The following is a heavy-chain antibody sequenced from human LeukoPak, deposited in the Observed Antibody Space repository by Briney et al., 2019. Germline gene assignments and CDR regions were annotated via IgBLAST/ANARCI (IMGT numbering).Heavy chain of an antibody. V-gene: IGHV1-2*02. CDR1: GYTFTGYY. D-gene: IGHD2-2*02. Sequence: GASVKVSCKASGYTFTGYYMHWVRQAPGQGLEWMGWINPNRGGTNYAQKFQGRVTMTRDTSISTAYMELSRLRSDDTAVYYCARGSNCSSTSCYRGSYYYYYMDVWGKGTTVTVSS. J-gene: IGHJ6*03. CDR2: INPNRGGT. CDR3: ARGSNCSSTSCYRGSYYYYYMDV.